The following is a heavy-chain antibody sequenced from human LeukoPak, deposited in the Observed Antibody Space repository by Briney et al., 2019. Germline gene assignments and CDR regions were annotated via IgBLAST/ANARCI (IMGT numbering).Heavy chain of an antibody. Sequence: SETLSLTCTVSGGAIRSHYWNWIRQPAGKGLEWIGRIYSSGYTNDNPFLKSRITMSVDMSKNQFSLRLNPVTAADTAVYYCARGEHSVDSWGQGMLVTVSS. D-gene: IGHD1/OR15-1a*01. CDR3: ARGEHSVDS. J-gene: IGHJ4*02. V-gene: IGHV4-4*07. CDR1: GGAIRSHY. CDR2: IYSSGYT.